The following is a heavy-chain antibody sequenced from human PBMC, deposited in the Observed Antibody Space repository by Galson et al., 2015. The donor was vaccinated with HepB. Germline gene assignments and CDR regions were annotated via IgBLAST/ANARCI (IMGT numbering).Heavy chain of an antibody. J-gene: IGHJ4*02. CDR2: IKQDGSEK. CDR3: ARVRGCSSSSCHNFDL. Sequence: SLRLSCAGSGFSFRAYWMSWVRQAPGKGLEWVAYIKQDGSEKYYVDSVRGRFTISRDNARNSVYLQLNSLRAEDTAVYYCARVRGCSSSSCHNFDLWGQGTLVTVSP. D-gene: IGHD2-2*01. CDR1: GFSFRAYW. V-gene: IGHV3-7*03.